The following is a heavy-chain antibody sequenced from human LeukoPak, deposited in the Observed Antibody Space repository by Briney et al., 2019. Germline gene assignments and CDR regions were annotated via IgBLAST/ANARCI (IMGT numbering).Heavy chain of an antibody. V-gene: IGHV4-59*08. CDR3: ARHNQGYGGGYNWFDP. Sequence: PSETLSLTCTVSGGSISSYYWNWIRQPPGKGLEWIGYIYYSGNTKYNPSLKSRVTISADTSKNQFSLKLTSVTAADTAVCYCARHNQGYGGGYNWFDPWGQGTLVTVSS. CDR2: IYYSGNT. CDR1: GGSISSYY. D-gene: IGHD4-23*01. J-gene: IGHJ5*02.